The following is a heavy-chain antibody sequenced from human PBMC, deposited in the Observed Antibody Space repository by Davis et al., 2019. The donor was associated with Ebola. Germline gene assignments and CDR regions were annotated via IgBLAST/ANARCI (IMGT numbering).Heavy chain of an antibody. CDR1: GFTFSSYG. D-gene: IGHD4-17*01. CDR2: IWYDGSNK. J-gene: IGHJ4*02. Sequence: GESLKISCAASGFTFSSYGMHWVRQAPGKGLEWVAVIWYDGSNKYYADSVKGRFTISRDNSKNTLYLQMNSLRAEETAVYYCARDLYGDNSGVGYWGQGTLVTVSS. V-gene: IGHV3-33*01. CDR3: ARDLYGDNSGVGY.